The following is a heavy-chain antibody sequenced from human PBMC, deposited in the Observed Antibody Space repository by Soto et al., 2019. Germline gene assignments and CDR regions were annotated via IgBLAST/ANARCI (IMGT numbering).Heavy chain of an antibody. V-gene: IGHV3-74*01. Sequence: GGSLRLSCAASGFSFSTYWMHWVRHAPGEGLVWLSRITAAGTSTSSADSVKGRFTISRDNAKNTLYLQMNSLRAEDTAMYYCARGDPTYFDYWGKGILVTVSS. CDR1: GFSFSTYW. CDR2: ITAAGTST. CDR3: ARGDPTYFDY. D-gene: IGHD1-26*01. J-gene: IGHJ4*02.